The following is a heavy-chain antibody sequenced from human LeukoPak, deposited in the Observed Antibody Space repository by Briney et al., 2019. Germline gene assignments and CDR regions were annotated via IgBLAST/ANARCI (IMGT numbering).Heavy chain of an antibody. J-gene: IGHJ4*02. CDR2: ISSSSSYI. V-gene: IGHV3-21*01. D-gene: IGHD3-22*01. Sequence: GGSLRLSCAASGFTFSSYSMNWVRQAPGKGLEWVSSISSSSSYIYYADSVKGRFTISRDNAKNSLYLQMNSLRAEDTAVYYCASLPTPYYYDSSGYFFDYWGQGTLVTVSS. CDR3: ASLPTPYYYDSSGYFFDY. CDR1: GFTFSSYS.